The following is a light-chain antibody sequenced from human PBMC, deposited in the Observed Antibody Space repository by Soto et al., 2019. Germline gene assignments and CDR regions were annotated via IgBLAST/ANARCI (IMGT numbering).Light chain of an antibody. Sequence: DIVLTQSPGIPPLSPGERATLSCRANDILSSGFLAWYQQRRGQAPRLLIYGASTRATGIPDRFSGGGSETDFILTISRVEPEDFAMYYCQHYENSPITFGPGTRLEIK. J-gene: IGKJ5*01. CDR2: GAS. V-gene: IGKV3-20*01. CDR3: QHYENSPIT. CDR1: DILSSGF.